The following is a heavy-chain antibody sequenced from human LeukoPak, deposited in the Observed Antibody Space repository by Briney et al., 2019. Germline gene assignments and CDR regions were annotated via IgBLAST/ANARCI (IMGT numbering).Heavy chain of an antibody. Sequence: VSVKVSCKASGYTFTGYYMHWVRQAPGQGLEWMGWINPNSGGTNYAQKFQGWVTMTRDTSISTAYMELSRLRSDDTAVYYCARSGPYSSGGDPFDYWGQGTLVTVSS. V-gene: IGHV1-2*04. D-gene: IGHD6-19*01. CDR2: INPNSGGT. CDR3: ARSGPYSSGGDPFDY. J-gene: IGHJ4*02. CDR1: GYTFTGYY.